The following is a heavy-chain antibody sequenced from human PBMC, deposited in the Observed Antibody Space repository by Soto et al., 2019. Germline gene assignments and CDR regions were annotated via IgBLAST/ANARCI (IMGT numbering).Heavy chain of an antibody. CDR2: IDDSGVST. D-gene: IGHD2-2*01. Sequence: EVQLLESGGGLVQPGGSLRLSCEASGFTFSTYAMSWARQAPGKGLEWVAGIDDSGVSTYYADSVKGRLTISRDNSKNTLYLQMGSLRAEDTAVYYCVKGQSSSWSQTGGMDVWGQGTTVTVSS. CDR3: VKGQSSSWSQTGGMDV. CDR1: GFTFSTYA. V-gene: IGHV3-23*01. J-gene: IGHJ6*02.